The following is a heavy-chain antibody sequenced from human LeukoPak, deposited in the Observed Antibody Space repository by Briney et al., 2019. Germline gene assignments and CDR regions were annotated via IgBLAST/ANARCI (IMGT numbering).Heavy chain of an antibody. CDR3: VRASGPFDY. CDR2: LTDTSGDT. CDR1: GFSFSSYA. J-gene: IGHJ4*02. D-gene: IGHD3-10*01. Sequence: PGGSLRLSCVASGFSFSSYAMSWVRQAPGKGLEWVSGLTDTSGDTYYADSVKGRFTISRDNSKNTLYLQMNSLRAEDTALYYCVRASGPFDYWGQGTLVTVSS. V-gene: IGHV3-23*01.